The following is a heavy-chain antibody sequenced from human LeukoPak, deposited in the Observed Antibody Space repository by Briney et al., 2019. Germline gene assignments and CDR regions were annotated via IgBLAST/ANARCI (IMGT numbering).Heavy chain of an antibody. V-gene: IGHV4-59*08. CDR1: GGSISSYY. CDR3: ARQGAHYYDSSGYYSY. J-gene: IGHJ4*02. D-gene: IGHD3-22*01. CDR2: IYYSGST. Sequence: SETLSLTCTVSGGSISSYYWSWVRQPPGKGLEWIWYIYYSGSTNYNPSLKSRVTISVDTSKNPFSLKLSSVTAADTAVYYCARQGAHYYDSSGYYSYWGQGTLVTVSS.